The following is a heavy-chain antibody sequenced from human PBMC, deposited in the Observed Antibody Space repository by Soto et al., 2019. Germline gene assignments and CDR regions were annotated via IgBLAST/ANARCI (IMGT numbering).Heavy chain of an antibody. CDR2: IIPIFGTA. CDR3: ARSLTGTYYSYGMDV. J-gene: IGHJ6*02. CDR1: GGTFSSYA. D-gene: IGHD1-20*01. V-gene: IGHV1-69*12. Sequence: QVQLVQSGAEVKKPGSSVKVSCKASGGTFSSYAISWVRQAPGQGLEWMGGIIPIFGTANYAQKFQGRVKTTADESQSKAYMELSSLRSEDTAVYYCARSLTGTYYSYGMDVWGQGTTVTVSS.